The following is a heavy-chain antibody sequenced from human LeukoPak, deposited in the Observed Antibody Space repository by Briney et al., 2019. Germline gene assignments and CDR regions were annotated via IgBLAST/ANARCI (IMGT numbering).Heavy chain of an antibody. CDR3: AREIGPIFGVVHPGYYYYMDV. D-gene: IGHD3-3*01. J-gene: IGHJ6*03. Sequence: GASVKVSCKASGYTFTGYYMHWVRQAPGQGLEWMGWINPNSGGTNYAQKFQGRVTMTRDTSISTAYMELSRLRSDDTAVYYCAREIGPIFGVVHPGYYYYMDVWGKGTTVTVSS. CDR1: GYTFTGYY. V-gene: IGHV1-2*02. CDR2: INPNSGGT.